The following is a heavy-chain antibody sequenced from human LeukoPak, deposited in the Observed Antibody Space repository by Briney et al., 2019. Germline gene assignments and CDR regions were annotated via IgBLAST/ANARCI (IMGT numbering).Heavy chain of an antibody. J-gene: IGHJ3*02. V-gene: IGHV1-58*02. D-gene: IGHD2-2*01. CDR1: GFTFTSSA. CDR3: ATRHCSSTSCYDAFDI. Sequence: SVKVSCKASGFTFTSSAMQWVRQARGQRLEWIGWIVVGSGNTNYAQKFQERVTITRDMSTSTAYMELSSLRSEDTAVYYCATRHCSSTSCYDAFDIWGQGTMVTVSS. CDR2: IVVGSGNT.